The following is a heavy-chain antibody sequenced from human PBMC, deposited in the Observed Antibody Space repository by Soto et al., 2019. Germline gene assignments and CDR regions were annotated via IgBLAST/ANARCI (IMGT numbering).Heavy chain of an antibody. Sequence: SEPLSLTCSVSGDSINLGDYYWSWIRQAPGKGLEWIGYIYYSGSTYYNPSLKSRVTISVDTSKNQFSLKLSSVTAADTALYYCARERRITMVRGVIHYYYGLDVWGQGTTVTVS. CDR1: GDSINLGDYY. V-gene: IGHV4-30-4*01. CDR2: IYYSGST. CDR3: ARERRITMVRGVIHYYYGLDV. D-gene: IGHD3-10*01. J-gene: IGHJ6*02.